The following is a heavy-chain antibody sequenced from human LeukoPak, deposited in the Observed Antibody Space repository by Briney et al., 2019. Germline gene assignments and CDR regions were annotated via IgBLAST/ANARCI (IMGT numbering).Heavy chain of an antibody. CDR2: ISASGGNT. V-gene: IGHV3-23*01. J-gene: IGHJ4*02. CDR1: GFTFSSYA. Sequence: GGSLRLSCAASGFTFSSYAMSWVRQAPGKGLEWVSAISASGGNTYYADSVKGRFTISRDNSKNTLYLQMSTLRAEDTAVYYCAKAHVAQSYCSGGSCYLVHYWGQGTLVTVSS. CDR3: AKAHVAQSYCSGGSCYLVHY. D-gene: IGHD2-15*01.